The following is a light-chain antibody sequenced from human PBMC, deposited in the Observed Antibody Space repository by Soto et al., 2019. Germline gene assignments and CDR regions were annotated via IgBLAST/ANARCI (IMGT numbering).Light chain of an antibody. J-gene: IGKJ1*01. CDR1: QSISGW. V-gene: IGKV1-5*03. Sequence: DIQMTQSPSTLSASVGDRVTITCRASQSISGWLAWYQQKPGKAPKLLIYKASTLERGVPSRFSGSGSGTEFTLTISSLQTDEFATYYCQQYNNYGSWTFGQGTRVEIK. CDR2: KAS. CDR3: QQYNNYGSWT.